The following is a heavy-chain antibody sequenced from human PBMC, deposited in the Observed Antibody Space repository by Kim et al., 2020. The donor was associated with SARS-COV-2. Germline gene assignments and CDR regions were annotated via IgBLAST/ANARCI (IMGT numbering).Heavy chain of an antibody. D-gene: IGHD6-13*01. V-gene: IGHV3-7*01. CDR3: ARGTVPGTAVARYGLDV. J-gene: IGHJ6*02. Sequence: GGSLRLSCAASGFTSSWYWMTWVRQAPGKGPEWVANIKQDGGEKYYVDSVKGRFTISRDNAKNSLYLQMNSLRAEDTAVYFCARGTVPGTAVARYGLDVWGQGTTVTVSS. CDR1: GFTSSWYW. CDR2: IKQDGGEK.